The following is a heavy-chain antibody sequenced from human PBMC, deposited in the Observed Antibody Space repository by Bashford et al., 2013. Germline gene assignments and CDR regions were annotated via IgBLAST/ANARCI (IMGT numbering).Heavy chain of an antibody. CDR1: GFTFSTYA. V-gene: IGHV3-23*01. CDR2: ISNNGDDT. CDR3: AKATGGWQCGGVNCKGPLDP. J-gene: IGHJ5*02. D-gene: IGHD2-21*01. Sequence: SGGSLRLSCAASGFTFSTYAMSWARQAPGKRLEWVAGISNNGDDTFYAGSVKGRFTISRDNSESSVDLQMNSLRAEDTAVYYCAKATGGWQCGGVNCKGPLDPWGQGTLVTVSS.